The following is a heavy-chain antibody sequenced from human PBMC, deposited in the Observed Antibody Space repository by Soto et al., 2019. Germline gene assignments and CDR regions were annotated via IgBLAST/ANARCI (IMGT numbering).Heavy chain of an antibody. V-gene: IGHV3-23*01. CDR2: VSGGGGST. CDR1: GFTFSSYA. J-gene: IGHJ4*02. CDR3: AKPYWGSYRSSLDY. Sequence: GGSLRLSCAASGFTFSSYAMSWVRQAPGKGLEWVSAVSGGGGSTYYADSVKGRFTISRDNSRNTLYLQMNSLRAEDTAVYYCAKPYWGSYRSSLDYWGQGTLVTVSS. D-gene: IGHD3-16*02.